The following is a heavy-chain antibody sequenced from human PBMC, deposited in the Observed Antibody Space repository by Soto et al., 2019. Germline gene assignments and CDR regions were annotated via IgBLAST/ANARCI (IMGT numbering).Heavy chain of an antibody. Sequence: EVQLVESGGDLVQPGGSLRLYCAASGFTVSGNYRSWVRQAPGKGLEWVSVIYGGGRTYYADSVQGRFTISRDNSKNTLYIQMHSLRAEDTAVYYCARDRDYGDYDYLGQGTLVPVSS. CDR2: IYGGGRT. V-gene: IGHV3-66*01. D-gene: IGHD4-17*01. J-gene: IGHJ4*02. CDR3: ARDRDYGDYDY. CDR1: GFTVSGNY.